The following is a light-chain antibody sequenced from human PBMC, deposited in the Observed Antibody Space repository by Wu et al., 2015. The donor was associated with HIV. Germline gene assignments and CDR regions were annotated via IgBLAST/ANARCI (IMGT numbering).Light chain of an antibody. CDR2: GAS. CDR3: QQYNNWPL. V-gene: IGKV3-15*01. J-gene: IGKJ4*01. Sequence: EVVMTQSPTTLSVSPGERATLSCRASQSVSINLAWYQQKPGQAPRLLIYGASTRATGIPARFSGSGSGTEFTLPISSLQSEDFAIYYCQQYNNWPLFGGGTKVEIK. CDR1: QSVSIN.